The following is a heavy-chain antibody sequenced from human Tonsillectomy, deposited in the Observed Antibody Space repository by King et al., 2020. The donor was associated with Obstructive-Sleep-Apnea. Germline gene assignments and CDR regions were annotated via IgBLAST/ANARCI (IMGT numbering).Heavy chain of an antibody. CDR1: GFTFTNYA. V-gene: IGHV3-30-3*01. D-gene: IGHD1-20*01. CDR2: ISDTGNNK. CDR3: ARAGTTFITGTTFFDS. Sequence: VQLVESGGGVVQPGGSLRLSCSASGFTFTNYAVHWVRQAPGKGLEWVASISDTGNNKYYADSVKGRFSMSRDNSKNTLYLQMNSLRAEDTAVYYCARAGTTFITGTTFFDSWGQGTLVTVSS. J-gene: IGHJ4*02.